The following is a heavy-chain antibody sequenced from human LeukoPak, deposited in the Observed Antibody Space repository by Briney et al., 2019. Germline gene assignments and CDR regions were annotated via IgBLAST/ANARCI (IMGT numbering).Heavy chain of an antibody. J-gene: IGHJ4*02. CDR1: GYTLTRYY. CDR3: AKNPYEYYFDY. Sequence: ASAKVSCKASGYTLTRYYMHWLRQAPGQGLEWMGGINPNSGDTNYAQKFQGSVTMTRDTSINTAYMELSRLTSDDTAVYYCAKNPYEYYFDYGGQGTLVTVSS. CDR2: INPNSGDT. D-gene: IGHD5-12*01. V-gene: IGHV1-2*02.